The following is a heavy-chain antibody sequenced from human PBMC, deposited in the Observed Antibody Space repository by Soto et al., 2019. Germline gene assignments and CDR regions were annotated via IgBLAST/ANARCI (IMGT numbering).Heavy chain of an antibody. CDR3: ASGQYRTSLYYSYYCVLEV. V-gene: IGHV1-69*01. Sequence: QVQLVQSGAEVKKPGSSVKVSCKASGDTFTRYGVSWVRQAPGQGLEWMGGIIPIFGTTNYAQKFQDRVTISADESTSMAYAELSSLRSEDTAVYYCASGQYRTSLYYSYYCVLEVWGESTTVTVSP. CDR2: IIPIFGTT. D-gene: IGHD1-26*01. J-gene: IGHJ6*04. CDR1: GDTFTRYG.